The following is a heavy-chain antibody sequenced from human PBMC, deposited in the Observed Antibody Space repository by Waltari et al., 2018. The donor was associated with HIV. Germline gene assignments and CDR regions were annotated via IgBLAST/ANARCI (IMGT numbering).Heavy chain of an antibody. CDR2: ISDRGSTT. CDR3: AKPRMEYAIRDFFFGLDV. V-gene: IGHV3-23*01. D-gene: IGHD2-8*01. Sequence: VDLLDSGVGLVQPGGSLILPCGGFGFTCSTFFLFWVRQAPGKGLDWVATISDRGSTTFYADSVKGRFTISRDNSKNTVYLQIDSLRADDTAVYYCAKPRMEYAIRDFFFGLDVWGQGTTVTVSS. CDR1: GFTCSTFF. J-gene: IGHJ6*02.